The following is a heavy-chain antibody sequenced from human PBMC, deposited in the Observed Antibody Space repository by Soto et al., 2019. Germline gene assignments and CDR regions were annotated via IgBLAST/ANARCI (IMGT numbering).Heavy chain of an antibody. CDR1: GFTFSSYA. V-gene: IGHV3-30*01. D-gene: IGHD6-19*01. J-gene: IGHJ6*02. Sequence: GGSLRLSCAASGFTFSSYAMRWIRQAPGKGLEWVAVISYDGSNKYYADSVKGRFTISRDKSKNTLYLQMNSLRAEDTAVYYCARAVAGYVDYYYGMDVWGQGSTVTVSS. CDR3: ARAVAGYVDYYYGMDV. CDR2: ISYDGSNK.